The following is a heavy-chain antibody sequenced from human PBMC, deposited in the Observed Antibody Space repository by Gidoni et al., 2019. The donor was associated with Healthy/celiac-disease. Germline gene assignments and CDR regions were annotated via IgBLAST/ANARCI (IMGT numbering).Heavy chain of an antibody. D-gene: IGHD2-2*01. CDR1: GYTFTSYY. Sequence: QVQLVQSGAEVKKPGASVKVSCKASGYTFTSYYMHWVRQAPGQGLEWMGIINPSGGSTSYAQKFQGRVTMTRDTSTSTVYMELSSLRSEDTAVYYCARDRSHIVVRWGRFDPWGQGTLVTVSS. V-gene: IGHV1-46*01. CDR3: ARDRSHIVVRWGRFDP. CDR2: INPSGGST. J-gene: IGHJ5*02.